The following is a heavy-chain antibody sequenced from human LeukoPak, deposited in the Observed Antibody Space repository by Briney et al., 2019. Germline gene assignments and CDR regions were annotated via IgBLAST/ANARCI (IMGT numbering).Heavy chain of an antibody. CDR1: GFTFSSYA. V-gene: IGHV3-23*01. Sequence: GGSLRLSCAASGFTFSSYAMSWVRQAPGKGLEGVSAISGSGGSTYYADSVKGRFTISRDNSKNTLYLQMNSLRAEDTAVYYCAKVAVAGTRYYYYGMDVWGQGTTVTVSS. J-gene: IGHJ6*02. CDR2: ISGSGGST. D-gene: IGHD6-19*01. CDR3: AKVAVAGTRYYYYGMDV.